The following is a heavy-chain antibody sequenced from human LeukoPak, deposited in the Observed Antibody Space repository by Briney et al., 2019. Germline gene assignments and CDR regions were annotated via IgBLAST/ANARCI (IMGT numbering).Heavy chain of an antibody. V-gene: IGHV3-11*01. CDR3: ARGAIPYHVSGYFDS. J-gene: IGHJ4*02. Sequence: PGGSLRLSCAASGFTFSDYFMTWVRQAPGKGLEWIAYMSSSGGTVYYADSVKGRFTISRDNAKNSLYLEMNSLRAEDTAVYYCARGAIPYHVSGYFDSWGQGMLVTVSS. CDR2: MSSSGGTV. D-gene: IGHD3-16*01. CDR1: GFTFSDYF.